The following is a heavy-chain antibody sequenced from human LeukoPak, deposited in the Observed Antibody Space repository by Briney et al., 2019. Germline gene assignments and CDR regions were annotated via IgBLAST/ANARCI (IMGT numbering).Heavy chain of an antibody. CDR1: GFTFSSYS. CDR3: ARGRWYSGYDATSFDI. CDR2: ISSSSSYI. J-gene: IGHJ3*02. Sequence: GGSLRLSCAASGFTFSSYSMNWVRQAPGKGLEWVSSISSSSSYIYYADSVKGRFTISRENAKNSLYLQMNSLRAGDTAVYYCARGRWYSGYDATSFDIWGQGTMVTVSS. D-gene: IGHD5-12*01. V-gene: IGHV3-21*01.